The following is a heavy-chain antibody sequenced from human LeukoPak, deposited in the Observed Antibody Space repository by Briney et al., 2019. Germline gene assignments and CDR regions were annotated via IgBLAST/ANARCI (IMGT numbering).Heavy chain of an antibody. Sequence: GASVKLSCTASGYTFTSYGISWVRQAPGQGLEWMGWISAYNGNTNYAQKLQGRVTMTTDTSTSTAYMELRSLRSDDTAVYYCARDGAGTTVTTLDYWGQGTLVTVSS. CDR2: ISAYNGNT. J-gene: IGHJ4*02. V-gene: IGHV1-18*01. CDR1: GYTFTSYG. D-gene: IGHD4-17*01. CDR3: ARDGAGTTVTTLDY.